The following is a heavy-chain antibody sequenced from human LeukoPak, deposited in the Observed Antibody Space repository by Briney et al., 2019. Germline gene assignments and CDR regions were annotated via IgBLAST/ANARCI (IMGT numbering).Heavy chain of an antibody. V-gene: IGHV1-69*05. D-gene: IGHD6-19*01. CDR2: IILIFGTA. J-gene: IGHJ5*02. CDR3: AREPSYSSGWFDP. CDR1: GGTFSSYA. Sequence: SVKVSCKASGGTFSSYAISWVRQAPGQGLEWMGRIILIFGTANYAQKFQGRVTITTDESTSTAYMELSSLRSEDTAVYYCAREPSYSSGWFDPWGQGTLVTVSS.